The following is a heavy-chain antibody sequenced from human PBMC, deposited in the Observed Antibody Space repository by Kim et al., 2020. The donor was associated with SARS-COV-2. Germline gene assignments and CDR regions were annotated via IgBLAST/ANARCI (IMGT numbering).Heavy chain of an antibody. Sequence: GSLRPSCAASGFAFGTHSMNWVRQAPGKGLEWVSSIGGSTNYIYYADSVKGRFTISRDNAKNSLYLQMSSLRAEDTAVYYCARGGYCSSTSCYFYYYALDVWGQGTTVTVSS. J-gene: IGHJ6*02. V-gene: IGHV3-21*01. CDR1: GFAFGTHS. D-gene: IGHD2-2*01. CDR2: IGGSTNYI. CDR3: ARGGYCSSTSCYFYYYALDV.